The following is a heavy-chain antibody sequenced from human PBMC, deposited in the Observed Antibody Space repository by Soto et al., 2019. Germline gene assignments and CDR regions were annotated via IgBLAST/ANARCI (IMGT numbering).Heavy chain of an antibody. CDR1: GYTFTGYY. J-gene: IGHJ6*02. D-gene: IGHD3-3*01. CDR3: AVLGDFWSGYYRSQPSQYGMDV. CDR2: INPNSGGT. V-gene: IGHV1-2*04. Sequence: ASVKVSCKASGYTFTGYYMHWVRQAPGQGLEWMGWINPNSGGTNYAQKFQGWVTMTRDTSISTAYMELSRLRSDDTAVYYCAVLGDFWSGYYRSQPSQYGMDVWGQGTTVTVSS.